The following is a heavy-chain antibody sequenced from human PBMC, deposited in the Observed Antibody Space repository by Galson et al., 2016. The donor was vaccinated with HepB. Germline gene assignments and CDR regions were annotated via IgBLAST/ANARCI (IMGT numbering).Heavy chain of an antibody. CDR3: AKDPYAVVRRPEYFQH. Sequence: SLRLSCAASGFTFSTYAMHWVRQAPGKGLEWVALISYDGSNKYYAESVKGRFTISRDNSKNTLFLQLNSLRAEDTAVYYCAKDPYAVVRRPEYFQHWGQGTLGTVSS. D-gene: IGHD2-2*01. CDR2: ISYDGSNK. CDR1: GFTFSTYA. V-gene: IGHV3-30-3*01. J-gene: IGHJ1*01.